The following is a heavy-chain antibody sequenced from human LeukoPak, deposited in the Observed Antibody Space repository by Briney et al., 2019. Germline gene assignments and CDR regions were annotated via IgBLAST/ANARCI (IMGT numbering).Heavy chain of an antibody. CDR1: GGTFSSYA. CDR3: ARSYSSTGEYDY. CDR2: IIPIFGTA. D-gene: IGHD6-19*01. J-gene: IGHJ4*02. V-gene: IGHV1-69*05. Sequence: ASVKVSCKASGGTFSSYAISWVRQAPGQGLVWMGGIIPIFGTANYAQKFQGRVTITTDESTSTAHMELSSLRSEDTAVYYCARSYSSTGEYDYWGQGTLVTVSS.